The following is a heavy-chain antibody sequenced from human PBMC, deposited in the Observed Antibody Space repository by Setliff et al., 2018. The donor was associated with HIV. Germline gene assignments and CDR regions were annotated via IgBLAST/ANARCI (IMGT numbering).Heavy chain of an antibody. CDR2: TIPLLDTA. D-gene: IGHD1-26*01. J-gene: IGHJ4*02. CDR3: ATMGLNGSHWASFDY. CDR1: GDSFNRHT. Sequence: SVKVSCKVSGDSFNRHTFSWVRQAPGEGLECMGRTIPLLDTADYAQNFQGRVTITADKSTHTVYMELRSLKSEDTAVYFCATMGLNGSHWASFDYWGQGTQVTVSS. V-gene: IGHV1-69*08.